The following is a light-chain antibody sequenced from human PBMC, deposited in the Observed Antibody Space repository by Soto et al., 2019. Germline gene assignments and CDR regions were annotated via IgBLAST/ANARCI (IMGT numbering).Light chain of an antibody. J-gene: IGLJ2*01. CDR3: YSEDGLDNQREV. CDR2: EDN. V-gene: IGLV3-10*01. Sequence: SSELTQPPSVSVSPGHTARITCSGDALPKKYAYWFQQKSGQAPVLVIYEDNRRPSGIPERFSGSSSGTMATLIITGAQVEDEADYYCYSEDGLDNQREVFGGGTQLTVL. CDR1: ALPKKY.